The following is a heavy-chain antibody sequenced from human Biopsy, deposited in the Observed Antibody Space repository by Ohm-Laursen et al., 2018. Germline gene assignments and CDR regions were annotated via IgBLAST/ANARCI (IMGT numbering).Heavy chain of an antibody. D-gene: IGHD3-9*01. CDR3: ARDRFDLLTPNWLDP. V-gene: IGHV4-38-2*02. CDR1: GFSISSGYY. Sequence: SDTLSLTCAVSGFSISSGYYWGWIRQPPGKGLEWIGSVYDSGKSYYNPSLKSRVTISVDVSKNQFSLKLSSVTAADTAVYYCARDRFDLLTPNWLDPWGQGTLVTVSS. J-gene: IGHJ5*02. CDR2: VYDSGKS.